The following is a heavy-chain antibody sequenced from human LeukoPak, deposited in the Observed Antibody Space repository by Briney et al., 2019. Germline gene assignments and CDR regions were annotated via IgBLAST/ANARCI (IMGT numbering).Heavy chain of an antibody. CDR2: ISGSGGST. D-gene: IGHD2-15*01. CDR3: AKQYCSGGSCYDY. V-gene: IGHV3-23*01. CDR1: GFTFSSYA. J-gene: IGHJ4*02. Sequence: PGGSLRLSCAASGFTFSSYAMNWVRQAPGKGLEWVSAISGSGGSTYYADSVKGRFTISRDNSKNTLYLQMNSLRAEDTAVYYCAKQYCSGGSCYDYWGQGTLVTVSS.